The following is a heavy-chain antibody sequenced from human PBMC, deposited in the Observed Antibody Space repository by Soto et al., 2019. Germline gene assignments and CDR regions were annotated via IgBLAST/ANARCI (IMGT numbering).Heavy chain of an antibody. J-gene: IGHJ4*02. V-gene: IGHV4-34*01. D-gene: IGHD3-3*01. Sequence: SETLSLTCAVYGGSFSGYYWSWIRQPPGKGLEWIGEINHSGSTNYNPSLKSRVTISVDTSKNQFSLKLSSVTAADTAVYYCAIKFWSGYYSHFDYWGQGTLVTVSS. CDR1: GGSFSGYY. CDR3: AIKFWSGYYSHFDY. CDR2: INHSGST.